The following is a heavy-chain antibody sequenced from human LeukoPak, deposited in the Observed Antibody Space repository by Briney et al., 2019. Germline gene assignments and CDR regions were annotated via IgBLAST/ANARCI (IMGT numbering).Heavy chain of an antibody. D-gene: IGHD2-21*01. V-gene: IGHV4-4*07. J-gene: IGHJ4*02. CDR3: ARTTHIGTYPHFAY. CDR2: IFSSGTT. Sequence: SETLSLTCTVSGGSINSYFWSWIRQPAGKGLEWIGRIFSSGTTNYNPSLKSRVTMSVDTSKNQFSLKLSSVTASDTAVYYCARTTHIGTYPHFAYWGQGTLVTVSS. CDR1: GGSINSYF.